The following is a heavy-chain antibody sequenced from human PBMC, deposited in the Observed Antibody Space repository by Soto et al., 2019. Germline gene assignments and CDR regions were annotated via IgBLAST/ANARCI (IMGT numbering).Heavy chain of an antibody. J-gene: IGHJ5*02. Sequence: PGESLKISCKGSGYSFTSYWITWVRQMSGKGLEWMGTIDTSDSYTKYSPTFQGHVTISVDKSISSAYLQWSSLKASDTAMYYCTRHRPLGDWFDPWGQGTLVTVSS. CDR2: IDTSDSYT. CDR1: GYSFTSYW. CDR3: TRHRPLGDWFDP. V-gene: IGHV5-10-1*01.